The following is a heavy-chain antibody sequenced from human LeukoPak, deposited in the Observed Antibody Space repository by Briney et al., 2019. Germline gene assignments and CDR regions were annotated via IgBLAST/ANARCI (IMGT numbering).Heavy chain of an antibody. J-gene: IGHJ6*02. Sequence: GGSLRLSCAASGFTFSSYWMSWVRQAPGKGLEWVANIKQDGSEKYYVDSVKGRFTISRDNAKNSLYLQMNSLRAEDTALYYCAKDIMVRGVITLYYYYYGMDVWGQGTTVTVSS. CDR3: AKDIMVRGVITLYYYYYGMDV. V-gene: IGHV3-7*03. CDR2: IKQDGSEK. D-gene: IGHD3-10*01. CDR1: GFTFSSYW.